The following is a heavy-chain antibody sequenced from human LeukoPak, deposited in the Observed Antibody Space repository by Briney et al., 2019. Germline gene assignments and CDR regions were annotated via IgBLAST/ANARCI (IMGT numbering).Heavy chain of an antibody. CDR1: RFTFSSYS. CDR2: ISSSSSYI. Sequence: GGSLRLSCAASRFTFSSYSMNWVRQAPGKGLEWVSSISSSSSYIYYADSVKGRFTISRDNAKNSLYLQMNSLRAEDTAVYYCARGILSGWYYGYWGQGTLVTVSS. J-gene: IGHJ4*02. D-gene: IGHD6-19*01. CDR3: ARGILSGWYYGY. V-gene: IGHV3-21*01.